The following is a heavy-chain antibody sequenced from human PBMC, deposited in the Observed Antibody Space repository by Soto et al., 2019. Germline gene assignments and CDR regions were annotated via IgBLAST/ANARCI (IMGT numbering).Heavy chain of an antibody. V-gene: IGHV5-51*01. J-gene: IGHJ6*02. Sequence: GESLKISCKGSGYSFTSYWIGWVRQMPGKGLEWMGIIYPGDSDTRYSPSFQGQVTISADKSISTAYLQWSSLKASDTAMYYCARHNIVGVPAADYYYYGMDVWGQGTTVTVSS. D-gene: IGHD2-2*01. CDR2: IYPGDSDT. CDR3: ARHNIVGVPAADYYYYGMDV. CDR1: GYSFTSYW.